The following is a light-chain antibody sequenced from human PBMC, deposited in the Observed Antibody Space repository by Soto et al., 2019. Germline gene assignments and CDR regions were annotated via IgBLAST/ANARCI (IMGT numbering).Light chain of an antibody. CDR2: GAS. J-gene: IGKJ1*01. Sequence: EIVLSQSPGTLSLSPGESATLSCRASQSVRSNYLAWYQQKPGQAPRLLIYGASNRATGTPDRFSGSGSGTDFTLTISRLEPEDFAVYYCQQYGDSSPKTFGQGTKVDI. CDR1: QSVRSNY. V-gene: IGKV3-20*01. CDR3: QQYGDSSPKT.